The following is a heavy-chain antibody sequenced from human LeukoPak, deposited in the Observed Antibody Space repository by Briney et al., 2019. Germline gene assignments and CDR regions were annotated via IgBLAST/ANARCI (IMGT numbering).Heavy chain of an antibody. CDR2: IKSKTDGGTT. Sequence: PGGSLRLSCAASGFTFSNAWMSWVRQAPGKGLEWVGRIKSKTDGGTTDYAAPVKGRFTISRDDSKNTLYLQMNSLRADDTAVYYCAKGIIVGAATLSVFDIWGQGTMVTVSS. V-gene: IGHV3-15*01. D-gene: IGHD1-26*01. CDR3: AKGIIVGAATLSVFDI. J-gene: IGHJ3*02. CDR1: GFTFSNAW.